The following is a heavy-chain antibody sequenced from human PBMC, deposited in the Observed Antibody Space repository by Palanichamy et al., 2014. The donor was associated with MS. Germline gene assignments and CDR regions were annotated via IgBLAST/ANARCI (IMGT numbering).Heavy chain of an antibody. CDR2: IYSTGNT. CDR3: ARLGRRRSLNFDF. V-gene: IGHV4-4*08. Sequence: QVQLQESGPRLVRPSETLSLTCTVSGGSINYSYWSWIRQPPGQGLEWIGYIYSTGNTNYNPSLKSRVTISVDTSKTQFSLELNSVTTTDTAVYYCARLGRRRSLNFDFWGQGILVIVSS. J-gene: IGHJ4*02. CDR1: GGSINYSY.